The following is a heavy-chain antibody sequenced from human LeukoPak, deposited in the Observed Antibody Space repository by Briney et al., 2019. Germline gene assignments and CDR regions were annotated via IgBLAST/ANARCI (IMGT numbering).Heavy chain of an antibody. CDR2: IAYDGSRA. D-gene: IGHD1-14*01. V-gene: IGHV3-33*01. CDR1: GFTFGGYG. J-gene: IGHJ4*02. Sequence: PGGSLRLSCAGSGFTFGGYGMHWFRKTPGKGLEGVAVIAYDGSRAFYADSVKGRFTISRDNSKNTMSVQMDDLRAEDTAVYYCTRYNNDHFDYWGQGTLVTVSS. CDR3: TRYNNDHFDY.